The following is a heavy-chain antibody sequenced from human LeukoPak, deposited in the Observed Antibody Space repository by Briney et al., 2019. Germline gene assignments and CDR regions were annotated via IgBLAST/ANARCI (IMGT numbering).Heavy chain of an antibody. CDR2: IYYSATS. CDR1: SGSISNGGYY. Sequence: SETLSLTCTVSSGSISNGGYYWVWIRQPPGKGLEWIGSIYYSATSYYSPSLTSRVTISVDTSNNQFSLKLSSVTAADTAVYYCARAVMVAVAGGRFDYWGQGTLVTVSS. V-gene: IGHV4-39*07. J-gene: IGHJ4*02. CDR3: ARAVMVAVAGGRFDY. D-gene: IGHD6-19*01.